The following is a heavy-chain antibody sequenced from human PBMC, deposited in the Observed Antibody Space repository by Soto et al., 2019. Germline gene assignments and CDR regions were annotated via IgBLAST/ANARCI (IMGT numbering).Heavy chain of an antibody. Sequence: GSLRLSCASSGFTFSDHYMAWIRQAPGKGLEWLSYISGRGSTTYLATSVKGRFTVSRDNAKNSLHLQLNSLRAEDTAVYYCARGPELAPPIVFDYWGHGTLVTVSS. V-gene: IGHV3-11*01. CDR1: GFTFSDHY. CDR2: ISGRGSTT. CDR3: ARGPELAPPIVFDY. D-gene: IGHD1-26*01. J-gene: IGHJ4*01.